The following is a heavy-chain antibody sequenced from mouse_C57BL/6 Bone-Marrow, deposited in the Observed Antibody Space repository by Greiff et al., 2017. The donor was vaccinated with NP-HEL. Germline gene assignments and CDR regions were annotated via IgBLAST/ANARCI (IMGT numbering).Heavy chain of an antibody. Sequence: QVQLQQPGAELVRPGSSVKLSCKASGYTFTSYWMHWVKQRPIQGLEWIGNIDPSDSETHYNQKFKDKATLTVDKSSSTAYMQLSSLTSEDSAVYYCARWFNYAMDDWGQGTSVTVSS. CDR1: GYTFTSYW. CDR3: ARWFNYAMDD. J-gene: IGHJ4*01. V-gene: IGHV1-52*01. CDR2: IDPSDSET. D-gene: IGHD2-2*01.